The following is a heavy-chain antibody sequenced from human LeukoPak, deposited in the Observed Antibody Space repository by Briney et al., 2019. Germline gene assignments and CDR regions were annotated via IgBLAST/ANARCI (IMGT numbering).Heavy chain of an antibody. V-gene: IGHV3-73*01. Sequence: GGSLRLSCAASGFTFSASPIHWVRQASGKGLEWVGRITGTHATAYSATLKGRFTISRDDSKYTTFLQMNSLETEDTAVYYCARSLLVVTSYFDYWGQGTLVTVSS. J-gene: IGHJ4*02. CDR3: ARSLLVVTSYFDY. CDR1: GFTFSASP. CDR2: ITGTHAT. D-gene: IGHD4-23*01.